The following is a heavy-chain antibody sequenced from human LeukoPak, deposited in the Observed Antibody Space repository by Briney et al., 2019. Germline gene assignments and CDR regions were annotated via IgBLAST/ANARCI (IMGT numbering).Heavy chain of an antibody. CDR1: GFTFSSYW. CDR2: IKQDGSEK. J-gene: IGHJ3*01. Sequence: PGGSLRLSCAASGFTFSSYWMSWVRQAPGKGLEWVANIKQDGSEKYYVDSVKGRFTISRDNAKNSLYLQMKSLRAEDTAVYYCASPHPLQYFDWLGSHNAFDVWGQGTMVTVSS. CDR3: ASPHPLQYFDWLGSHNAFDV. V-gene: IGHV3-7*01. D-gene: IGHD3-9*01.